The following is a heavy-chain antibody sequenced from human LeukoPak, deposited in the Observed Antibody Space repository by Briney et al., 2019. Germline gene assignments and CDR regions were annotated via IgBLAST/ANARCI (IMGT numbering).Heavy chain of an antibody. CDR3: ARDYSSSSPWFDP. Sequence: EASVKVSCKASGGTFSSYAISWVRQAPGQGLEWMGGIIPIFGTANYAQKFQGRVTITADKSTSTAYMELSSLRSEDTAVYYCARDYSSSSPWFDPWGQGTLVTVSS. V-gene: IGHV1-69*06. CDR2: IIPIFGTA. D-gene: IGHD6-6*01. CDR1: GGTFSSYA. J-gene: IGHJ5*02.